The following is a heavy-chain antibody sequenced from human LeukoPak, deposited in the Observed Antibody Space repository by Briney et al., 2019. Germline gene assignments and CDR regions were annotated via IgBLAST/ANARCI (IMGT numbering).Heavy chain of an antibody. Sequence: VGSLRLSCAASGFTFNSYAMSWVRQAPGKGLEWVSTISGSGGSTFYADSMKGRFTISRDSSRRTVYMQMNSLRAEDTAIYYRAKESSYYGSGSYYYWGQGTLVTVSS. J-gene: IGHJ4*02. CDR2: ISGSGGST. CDR3: AKESSYYGSGSYYY. D-gene: IGHD3-10*01. V-gene: IGHV3-23*01. CDR1: GFTFNSYA.